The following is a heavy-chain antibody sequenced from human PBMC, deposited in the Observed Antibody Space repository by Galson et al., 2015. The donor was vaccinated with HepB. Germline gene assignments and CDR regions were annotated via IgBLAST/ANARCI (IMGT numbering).Heavy chain of an antibody. CDR1: GFTFSDYY. D-gene: IGHD2/OR15-2a*01. V-gene: IGHV3-11*03. J-gene: IGHJ3*01. CDR2: IGGSGNDA. CDR3: ARWTETLKAFDF. Sequence: SLRLSCAASGFTFSDYYINWVRQAPGKGLEWVSFIGGSGNDATYADSLRDRITLSRDNAKKSVFLHMNSLRAEDTAVYYCARWTETLKAFDFWGQGTMVTVSS.